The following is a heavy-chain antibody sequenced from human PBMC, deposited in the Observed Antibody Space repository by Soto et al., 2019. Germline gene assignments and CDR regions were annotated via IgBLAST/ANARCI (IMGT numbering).Heavy chain of an antibody. Sequence: EVQLVETGGGLIQPGGSLRLSCATSGFTVSSNYMSWVRQAPGKGLEWVSVIYSGGSTYYADSVKGRFTNSRDNSKNTLYLQMNSLRAEDTAVYYCASGSDYSSYFDYWGQGTLVTVSS. J-gene: IGHJ4*02. CDR3: ASGSDYSSYFDY. D-gene: IGHD4-4*01. V-gene: IGHV3-53*02. CDR2: IYSGGST. CDR1: GFTVSSNY.